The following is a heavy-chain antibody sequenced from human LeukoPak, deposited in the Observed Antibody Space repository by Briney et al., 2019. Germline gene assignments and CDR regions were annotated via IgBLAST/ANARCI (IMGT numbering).Heavy chain of an antibody. CDR1: GFTFSSYA. CDR2: ISGSGGST. Sequence: GGSLRLSCAASGFTFSSYAMSWVRQAPGKGLEWVSAISGSGGSTYYADSVKGRFTISRDNSKNTLYLQMSSLRAEDTAVYYCAKGGSGSSWYDWFDPWGQGTLVTVSS. CDR3: AKGGSGSSWYDWFDP. J-gene: IGHJ5*02. D-gene: IGHD6-13*01. V-gene: IGHV3-23*01.